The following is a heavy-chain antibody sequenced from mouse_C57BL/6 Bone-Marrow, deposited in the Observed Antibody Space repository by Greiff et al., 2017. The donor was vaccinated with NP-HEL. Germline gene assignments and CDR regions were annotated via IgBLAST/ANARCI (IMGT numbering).Heavy chain of an antibody. CDR2: ISSGGDYI. CDR3: TRLDYDGYYYAMDY. V-gene: IGHV5-9-1*02. J-gene: IGHJ4*01. CDR1: GFTFSSYA. Sequence: EVKLQESGEGLVKPGGSLKLSCAASGFTFSSYAMSWVRQTPEKRLEWVAYISSGGDYIYYADTVKGRFTISRDNARNTLYLQMSSLKSEDTAMYYCTRLDYDGYYYAMDYWGQGTSVTVSS. D-gene: IGHD2-4*01.